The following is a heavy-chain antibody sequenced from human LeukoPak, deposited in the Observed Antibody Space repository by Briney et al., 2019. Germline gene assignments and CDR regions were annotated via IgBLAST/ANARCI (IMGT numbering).Heavy chain of an antibody. J-gene: IGHJ4*02. CDR1: GFTFNNYA. V-gene: IGHV3-23*01. Sequence: GGSLRLSCAASGFTFNNYAMTWVRQAPGKGLEWVSSISGSGIGTYYAGSVKGRFTISRDSSKNTLHLQMNSLRVEDTAIYYCAKDPGSNAYGSFDFWGQGTLVTVSS. CDR2: ISGSGIGT. CDR3: AKDPGSNAYGSFDF. D-gene: IGHD3-10*01.